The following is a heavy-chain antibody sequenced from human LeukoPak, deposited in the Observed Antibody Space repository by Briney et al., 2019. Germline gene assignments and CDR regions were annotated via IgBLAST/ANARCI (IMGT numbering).Heavy chain of an antibody. J-gene: IGHJ5*02. CDR1: GYTFTGYY. CDR3: ARDPGDSSSTWFDP. D-gene: IGHD6-6*01. V-gene: IGHV1-2*02. Sequence: ASVKVSCKASGYTFTGYYMHWVRQAPGQGLEWMGWINPNSGGTNYAQKFQGRVTMTRDTSISTAYMELSRLRSDDTAVYYCARDPGDSSSTWFDPWGQGTLVTVSS. CDR2: INPNSGGT.